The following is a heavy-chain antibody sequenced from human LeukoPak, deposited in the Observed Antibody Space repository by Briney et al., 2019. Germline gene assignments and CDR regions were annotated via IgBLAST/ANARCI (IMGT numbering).Heavy chain of an antibody. Sequence: GESLKISCKGSGYSFTSYWISWVRQMPGKGLEWMGRIDPSDSYTNYSPSFQGHVTISADKSISTAYLQWSSLRASDTAMYYCARHVSSSNDYWGQGTLVTVSS. CDR3: ARHVSSSNDY. CDR1: GYSFTSYW. V-gene: IGHV5-10-1*01. J-gene: IGHJ4*02. D-gene: IGHD6-13*01. CDR2: IDPSDSYT.